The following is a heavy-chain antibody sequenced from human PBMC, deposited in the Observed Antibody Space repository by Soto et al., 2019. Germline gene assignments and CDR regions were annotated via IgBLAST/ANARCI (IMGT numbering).Heavy chain of an antibody. D-gene: IGHD5-12*01. J-gene: IGHJ5*02. V-gene: IGHV4-59*01. CDR1: GGSISSYY. CDR2: IYYSGST. CDR3: ARDNGGWLQLGNNWFDP. Sequence: SETLSLTCTVSGGSISSYYWSWIRQPPGKGLEWIGYIYYSGSTNYNPSLKSRVTISVDTSKNQFSLKLSSVTAADTAVYYCARDNGGWLQLGNNWFDPWGQGTLVTVSS.